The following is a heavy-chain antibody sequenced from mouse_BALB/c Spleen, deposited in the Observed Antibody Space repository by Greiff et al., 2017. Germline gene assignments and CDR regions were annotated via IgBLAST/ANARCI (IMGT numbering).Heavy chain of an antibody. CDR2: ISYDGSN. Sequence: VQLKESGPGLVKPSQSLSLTCSVTGYSITSGYYWNWIRQFPGNKLEWMGYISYDGSNNYNPSLKNRISITRDTSKNQFFLKLNSVTTEDTATYYCATTLYYYAMDYWGQGTSVTVSS. CDR1: GYSITSGYY. CDR3: ATTLYYYAMDY. V-gene: IGHV3-6*02. J-gene: IGHJ4*01.